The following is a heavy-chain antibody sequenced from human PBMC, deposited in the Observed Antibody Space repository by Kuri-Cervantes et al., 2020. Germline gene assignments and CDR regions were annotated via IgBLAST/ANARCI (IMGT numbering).Heavy chain of an antibody. J-gene: IGHJ6*02. CDR1: GFTFGDYA. D-gene: IGHD5-24*01. CDR2: ISSSGSTI. Sequence: GESLKISCTASGFTFGDYAMSWFRQAPGKGLEWVSYISSSGSTIYYADSVKGRFTISRDNAKNSLYLQMNSLRDEDTAVYYCATNRRWLQFPYYYGMDVWGQGTTVTVSS. V-gene: IGHV3-11*04. CDR3: ATNRRWLQFPYYYGMDV.